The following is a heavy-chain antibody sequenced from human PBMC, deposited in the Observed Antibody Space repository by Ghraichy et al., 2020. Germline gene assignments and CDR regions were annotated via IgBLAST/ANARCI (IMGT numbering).Heavy chain of an antibody. Sequence: GGSLRLSCAASGFTFSSYWMSWVRQAPGRGLEWVANIKQDGSAKYYVDSVKGRFTISRDNAKNSLYLQVNSLRAEDTAVYYCASLGQEGYYGWGSCSDYWGRGTLVTVA. CDR1: GFTFSSYW. J-gene: IGHJ4*02. CDR2: IKQDGSAK. CDR3: ASLGQEGYYGWGSCSDY. V-gene: IGHV3-7*01. D-gene: IGHD3-10*01.